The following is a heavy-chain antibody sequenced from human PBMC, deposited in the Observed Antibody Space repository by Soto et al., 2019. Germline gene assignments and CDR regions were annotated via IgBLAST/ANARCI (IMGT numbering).Heavy chain of an antibody. CDR1: GDSITRDY. Sequence: QVQLQESSPGLVKSSETLSLTCSVSGDSITRDYWAWIRQPPGKGLEWLGYSSYSGTTYYNPSLKSRLTISLHTSENQFSLALTSVTSAETAIYYCARLPRWGGFDPWGQGTLVTVSS. D-gene: IGHD1-26*01. CDR3: ARLPRWGGFDP. CDR2: SSYSGTT. J-gene: IGHJ5*02. V-gene: IGHV4-59*08.